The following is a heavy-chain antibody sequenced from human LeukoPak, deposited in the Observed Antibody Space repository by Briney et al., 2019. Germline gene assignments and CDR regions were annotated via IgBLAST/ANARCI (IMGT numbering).Heavy chain of an antibody. V-gene: IGHV3-48*02. CDR2: ISSGSSTI. D-gene: IGHD3-10*01. CDR1: GFGLSAHV. J-gene: IGHJ4*02. Sequence: GGSLRLSCAATGFGLSAHVMNWVRQAPGKGLEWISYISSGSSTIYYADSVLGRFTISKDDSKNFLYLEMNSLRDEDTAVYYCAKDLRGVDYWGQGTLVTVSS. CDR3: AKDLRGVDY.